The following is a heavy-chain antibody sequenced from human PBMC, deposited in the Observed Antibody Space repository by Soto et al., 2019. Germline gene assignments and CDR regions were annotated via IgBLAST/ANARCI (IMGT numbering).Heavy chain of an antibody. CDR3: ARLVGVAVVGTLPSYGMDV. V-gene: IGHV5-51*01. CDR1: GYSFTNYW. CDR2: IYPGDSDT. J-gene: IGHJ6*02. Sequence: GESLKISCRGSGYSFTNYWIGWVRQMPGKGLEWMGIIYPGDSDTRYSPSFQGQVTISADKSISAAYLQWSSLKASDSAMYYCARLVGVAVVGTLPSYGMDVWGQGTTVTVSS. D-gene: IGHD6-19*01.